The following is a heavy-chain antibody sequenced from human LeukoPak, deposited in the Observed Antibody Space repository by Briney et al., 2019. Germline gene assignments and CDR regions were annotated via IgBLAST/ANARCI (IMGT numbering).Heavy chain of an antibody. J-gene: IGHJ3*02. Sequence: SETLSLTCTVSGYSISSGYYWGWIRQPPGKGLEWTGSIDHSGSTYYNPSLKSRITISVDTSKNQFSLKLSSVTAADTAVYYCAREITMIVVSKGTGAFDIWGQGTMVTVSS. V-gene: IGHV4-38-2*02. D-gene: IGHD3-22*01. CDR3: AREITMIVVSKGTGAFDI. CDR2: IDHSGST. CDR1: GYSISSGYY.